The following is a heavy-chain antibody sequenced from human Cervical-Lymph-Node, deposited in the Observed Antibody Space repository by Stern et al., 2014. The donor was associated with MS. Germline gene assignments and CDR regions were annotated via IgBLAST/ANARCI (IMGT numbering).Heavy chain of an antibody. Sequence: VQLVESGAEVKKPGASVKVSCRASGYTFTGYYIHWLRQAPGQGLEWMGRIEPDRGGSNYAQKFQGGVTLTRDTSISTAYMELSGLRSDDTAIYYCARQYCSGGKCHSTAYSFHGMDVWGQGTTVRVSS. CDR2: IEPDRGGS. J-gene: IGHJ6*02. CDR3: ARQYCSGGKCHSTAYSFHGMDV. CDR1: GYTFTGYY. D-gene: IGHD2-15*01. V-gene: IGHV1-2*06.